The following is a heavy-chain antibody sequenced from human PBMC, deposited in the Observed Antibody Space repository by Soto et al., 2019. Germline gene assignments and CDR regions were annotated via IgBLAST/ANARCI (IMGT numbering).Heavy chain of an antibody. J-gene: IGHJ5*02. CDR2: IYDTGST. CDR1: GSDITAHY. D-gene: IGHD3-9*01. CDR3: ARCPIDHNWFDP. V-gene: IGHV4-59*11. Sequence: SETLSLTCTVSGSDITAHYWGWLRQSPGKGLEWIGHIYDTGSTTYNPSLKSRVTISVDTSNKQFSLRLTSVTAADTAAYYCARCPIDHNWFDPWGQGTLVTVSS.